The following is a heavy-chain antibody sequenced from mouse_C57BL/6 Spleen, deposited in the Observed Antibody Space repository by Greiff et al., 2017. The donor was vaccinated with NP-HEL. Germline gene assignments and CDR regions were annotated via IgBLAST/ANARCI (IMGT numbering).Heavy chain of an antibody. Sequence: QVQLQQPGAELVKPGASVKMSCKASGYTFTSYWITWVKQRPGQGLEWIGDIYPGSGSTNYNEKFKSKATLTVDTSSSTAYMQLSSLTSEDSAVYYCAREGGCYGNGDAMDYWGQGTSVTVSS. V-gene: IGHV1-55*01. CDR2: IYPGSGST. J-gene: IGHJ4*01. D-gene: IGHD2-1*01. CDR3: AREGGCYGNGDAMDY. CDR1: GYTFTSYW.